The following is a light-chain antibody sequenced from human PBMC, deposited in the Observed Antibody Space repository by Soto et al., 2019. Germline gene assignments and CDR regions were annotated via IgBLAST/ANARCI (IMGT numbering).Light chain of an antibody. Sequence: IQMSESPASLSASVGDRVTITCQASQNINNYLNWYQQKPGRAPKLLIYDASNLEAGVPSRFRGSGSGTDFTFTISRLQPEDIATYYCQQYENLPPFDHRTRLEIK. J-gene: IGKJ5*01. CDR3: QQYENLPP. CDR2: DAS. V-gene: IGKV1-33*01. CDR1: QNINNY.